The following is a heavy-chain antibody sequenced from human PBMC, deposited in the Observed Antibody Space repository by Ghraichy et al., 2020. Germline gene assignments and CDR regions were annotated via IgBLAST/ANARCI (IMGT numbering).Heavy chain of an antibody. Sequence: SETLSLTCAVYGGSFSGYYWSWIRQPPGKGLEWIGEINHSGSTNYNPSLKSRVTISVDTSKNQFSLKLSSVTAADTAVYYCARGRIVVVPAARMRTSPSPSFDYWGQGTLVTVSS. CDR2: INHSGST. V-gene: IGHV4-34*01. CDR3: ARGRIVVVPAARMRTSPSPSFDY. D-gene: IGHD2-2*01. CDR1: GGSFSGYY. J-gene: IGHJ4*02.